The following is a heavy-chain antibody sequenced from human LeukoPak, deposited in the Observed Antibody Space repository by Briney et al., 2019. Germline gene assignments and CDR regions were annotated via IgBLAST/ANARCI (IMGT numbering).Heavy chain of an antibody. CDR3: ARDTDTSDTIPHY. D-gene: IGHD3-22*01. J-gene: IGHJ4*02. CDR1: GYTFTGYY. CDR2: INPGGGGT. V-gene: IGHV1-46*01. Sequence: ASVKVSCKASGYTFTGYYMHWVRQAPGQGLEWVGIINPGGGGTSFAQKFQGRLTMTRDTSTSTVYMELSSLRSEDTAVYYCARDTDTSDTIPHYWGQGTLVTVSS.